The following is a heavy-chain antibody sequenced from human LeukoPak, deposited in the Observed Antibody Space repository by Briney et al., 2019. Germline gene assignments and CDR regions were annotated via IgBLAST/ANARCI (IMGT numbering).Heavy chain of an antibody. CDR3: AATVGYYYYYYMDV. CDR2: IVVGSGNT. D-gene: IGHD2-15*01. Sequence: SVKVSCKASGFTFTSSAMQWVRQARGQRLEWIGWIVVGSGNTNYAQKFQERVTITRDMSTSTAYMELSSLRSEDTAVYYCAATVGYYYYYYMDVWGKGTTVTVSS. CDR1: GFTFTSSA. V-gene: IGHV1-58*02. J-gene: IGHJ6*03.